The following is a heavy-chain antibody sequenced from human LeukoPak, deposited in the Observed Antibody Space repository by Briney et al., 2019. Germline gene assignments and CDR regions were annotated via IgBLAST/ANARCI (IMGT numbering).Heavy chain of an antibody. Sequence: GGSLRLSCAASGFTFSSYAMSWVRQAPGKGLEWVSAISGSGGSTYYADSVKGRFTISRDNSKNTLYLQMNSLRAEDTAVYYCARDVGPGKWFDPWGQGTLVTVSS. V-gene: IGHV3-23*01. D-gene: IGHD3-10*01. CDR3: ARDVGPGKWFDP. J-gene: IGHJ5*02. CDR2: ISGSGGST. CDR1: GFTFSSYA.